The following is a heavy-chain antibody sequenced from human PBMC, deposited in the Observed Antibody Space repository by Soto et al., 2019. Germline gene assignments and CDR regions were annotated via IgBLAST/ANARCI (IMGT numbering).Heavy chain of an antibody. CDR2: ISYGGST. V-gene: IGHV4-31*03. J-gene: IGHJ4*02. CDR1: GCSINSGGYC. CDR3: SRGILV. D-gene: IGHD5-18*01. Sequence: PSETLSLTCTVSGCSINSGGYCWSWIRQHPGKGLDWIGCISYGGSTSYNPSLKSRVTISVDTSKNQFSLKLTSVTAADTAVYNCSRGILVWGQGALVTVSS.